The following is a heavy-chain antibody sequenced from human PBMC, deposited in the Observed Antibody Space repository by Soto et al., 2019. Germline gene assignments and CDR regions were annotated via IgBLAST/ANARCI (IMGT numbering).Heavy chain of an antibody. J-gene: IGHJ4*02. V-gene: IGHV1-18*01. CDR2: ISSHNGNT. D-gene: IGHD6-13*01. CDR3: ASLRIAAAGAFDY. CDR1: GSTITAYG. Sequence: QGQLVQSGDEVKQPGASVKVSCKASGSTITAYGISWVRHAPGQGLEWMAWISSHNGNTYYAQNLQGRVTMTTDTSTSTAYMELRSLRSDDTAVYCCASLRIAAAGAFDYWGQGALVTVSS.